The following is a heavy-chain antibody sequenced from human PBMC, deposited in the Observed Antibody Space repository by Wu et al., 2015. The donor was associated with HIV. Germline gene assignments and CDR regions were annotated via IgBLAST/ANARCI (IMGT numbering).Heavy chain of an antibody. J-gene: IGHJ6*02. CDR1: GLTLITSV. CDR3: ATRYPGSGSYNYYYFALDV. D-gene: IGHD3-10*01. CDR2: IVVGNGLT. Sequence: QMQLEQGGPEVKKPGTSVTVSCKASGLTLITSVMQWIRQARGQRPEWIGWIVVGNGLTNYAQNFQERVTFRRDISKNTVEMELRSLRFDDTAVYYCATRYPGSGSYNYYYFALDVWGQGTSVTVSS. V-gene: IGHV1-58*02.